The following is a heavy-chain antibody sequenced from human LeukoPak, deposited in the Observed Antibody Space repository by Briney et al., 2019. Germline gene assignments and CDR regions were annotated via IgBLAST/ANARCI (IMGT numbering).Heavy chain of an antibody. Sequence: HPGGSLRLSCAASGFTFTSYSMNWVRQAPGKGLEWVSTISGGGGSTYYADSVKGRFTISRDNSKNTLYLQVNSLRAEDTAVYYCAKYIVVVPAAYIFDYWGQGTLVTVSS. J-gene: IGHJ4*02. CDR2: ISGGGGST. CDR1: GFTFTSYS. D-gene: IGHD2-2*01. V-gene: IGHV3-23*01. CDR3: AKYIVVVPAAYIFDY.